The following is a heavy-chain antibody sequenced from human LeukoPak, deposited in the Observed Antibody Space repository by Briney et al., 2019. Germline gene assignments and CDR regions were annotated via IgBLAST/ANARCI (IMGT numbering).Heavy chain of an antibody. CDR3: ARSSNGYYHFDL. J-gene: IGHJ2*01. V-gene: IGHV4-39*01. CDR2: IYYSGST. Sequence: KPSETLSLTCTVSGGSISSSSYYWGWIRQPPGKGLEWIASIYYSGSTYYNPSLKSRVTISVDTSKNQFSLKLSSVTAADTAVYYCARSSNGYYHFDLWGRGTLVTVSS. D-gene: IGHD3-22*01. CDR1: GGSISSSSYY.